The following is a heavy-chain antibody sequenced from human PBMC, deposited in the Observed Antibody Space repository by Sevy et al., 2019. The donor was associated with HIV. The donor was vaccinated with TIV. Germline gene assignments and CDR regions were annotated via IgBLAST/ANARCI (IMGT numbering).Heavy chain of an antibody. CDR2: IFHTGKT. V-gene: IGHV4-39*01. CDR3: AGQSQRGIVAVPAQAHFFDY. Sequence: SETLSLTCTVSGGSIASSSYYWAWIRQAPGKGLEWIGSIFHTGKTYYSPSLESRLTISADTSKDQFSLKLTSVAAADTAVYYCAGQSQRGIVAVPAQAHFFDYWGQGILVTVSS. CDR1: GGSIASSSYY. J-gene: IGHJ4*02. D-gene: IGHD2-21*02.